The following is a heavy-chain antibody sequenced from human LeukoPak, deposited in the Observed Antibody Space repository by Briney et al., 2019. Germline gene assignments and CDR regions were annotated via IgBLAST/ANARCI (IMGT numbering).Heavy chain of an antibody. CDR3: ARSVEGYCRGGSCYYYSYYMDV. CDR1: GGSINNYY. V-gene: IGHV4-4*07. Sequence: SETLSLTCSVSGGSINNYYWTWIRQPAGKGLEWIGHISTLGSTNYNPSLKSRVTISVDTSKNQFSLKLSSVTAADTAVYYCARSVEGYCRGGSCYYYSYYMDVWGKGTTVTVSS. J-gene: IGHJ6*03. D-gene: IGHD2-15*01. CDR2: ISTLGST.